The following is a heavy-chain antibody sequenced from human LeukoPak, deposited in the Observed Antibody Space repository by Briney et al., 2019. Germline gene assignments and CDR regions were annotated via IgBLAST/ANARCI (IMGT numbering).Heavy chain of an antibody. CDR1: GYTFTSYD. CDR3: ARGGYSSSRYYYYGMDV. J-gene: IGHJ6*02. D-gene: IGHD6-6*01. V-gene: IGHV1-8*01. Sequence: ASVKVSCKASGYTFTSYDINWVRQATGQGLEWMGWMNPNSGNTGYAQKFQGRVTMTRNTYISTAYMELSSLRSEDTAVYYCARGGYSSSRYYYYGMDVWGQGTTVTVSS. CDR2: MNPNSGNT.